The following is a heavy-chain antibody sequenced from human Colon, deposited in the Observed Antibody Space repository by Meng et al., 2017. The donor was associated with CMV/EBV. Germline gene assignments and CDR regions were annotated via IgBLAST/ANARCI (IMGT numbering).Heavy chain of an antibody. CDR2: INWDGGST. CDR3: AKEGGY. CDR1: GFNFIDFQ. J-gene: IGHJ4*02. Sequence: GESLKISCAGAGFNFIDFQLAWVRQRPGKGLEWVAGINWDGGSTVYVDSVKGRFAISRDNAKNLLYLQMNSQRPEDTALYYCAKEGGYWGQGTLVTVSS. D-gene: IGHD3-16*01. V-gene: IGHV3-20*04.